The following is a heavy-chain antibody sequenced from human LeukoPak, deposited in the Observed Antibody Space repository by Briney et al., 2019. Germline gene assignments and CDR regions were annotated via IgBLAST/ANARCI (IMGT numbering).Heavy chain of an antibody. V-gene: IGHV1-2*02. D-gene: IGHD2-15*01. Sequence: ASVKVSCKASGYTFTGYYMHWVRQAPGQGLEWMGWINPNSGGTNYAQKFQGRVTMTRDTSISTAYMELSRLRSDDTAVYYCEREYCSGGSCYLGAGAFDIWGQGTMVTVSS. CDR3: EREYCSGGSCYLGAGAFDI. CDR1: GYTFTGYY. J-gene: IGHJ3*02. CDR2: INPNSGGT.